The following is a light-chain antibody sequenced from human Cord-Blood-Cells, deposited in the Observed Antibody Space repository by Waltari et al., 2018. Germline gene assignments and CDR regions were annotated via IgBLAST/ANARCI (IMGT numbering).Light chain of an antibody. Sequence: SYSRTQPPSVSVPPRRTSSIPYSGDKLGDKYACWYQQKPGQSPVLVIYQDSKRPSGIPERFSGSNSGNTATLTISGTQAMDEADYYCQAWDSSTVVFGGGTKLTVL. J-gene: IGLJ2*01. CDR3: QAWDSSTVV. CDR1: KLGDKY. CDR2: QDS. V-gene: IGLV3-1*01.